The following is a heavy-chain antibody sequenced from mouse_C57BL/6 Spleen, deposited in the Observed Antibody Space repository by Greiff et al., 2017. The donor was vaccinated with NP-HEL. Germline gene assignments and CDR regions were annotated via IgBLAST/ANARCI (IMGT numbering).Heavy chain of an antibody. D-gene: IGHD6-2*01. CDR2: IRNKANGYTT. V-gene: IGHV7-3*01. CDR1: GFTFTDYY. Sequence: EVKLMESGGGLVQPGGSLSLSCAASGFTFTDYYMSWVRQPPGTALEWLGFIRNKANGYTTEYSASVKGRFTISRDNSQSILYLQMNALRAEDSATYYCARYCAASQRYFDYWGQGTTLTVSS. J-gene: IGHJ2*01. CDR3: ARYCAASQRYFDY.